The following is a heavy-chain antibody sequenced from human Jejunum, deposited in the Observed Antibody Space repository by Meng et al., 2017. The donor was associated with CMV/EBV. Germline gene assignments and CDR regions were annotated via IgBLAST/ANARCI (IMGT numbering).Heavy chain of an antibody. CDR3: ARDRAGSTYYFDS. CDR2: ISRTGNTI. J-gene: IGHJ4*02. V-gene: IGHV3-11*01. D-gene: IGHD2/OR15-2a*01. CDR1: GFTLSDYY. Sequence: CTASGFTLSDYYMTWVRQAPGKGLEWLSYISRTGNTIYYADSVKGRFTIFRDNAKNSLYLQMNSLRVEDTAVYYCARDRAGSTYYFDSWGQGTLVTVSS.